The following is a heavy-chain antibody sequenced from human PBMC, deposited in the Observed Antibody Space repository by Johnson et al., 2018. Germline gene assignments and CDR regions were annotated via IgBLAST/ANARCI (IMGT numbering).Heavy chain of an antibody. J-gene: IGHJ6*02. CDR3: ARGYSNPRHRMDV. V-gene: IGHV3-33*01. CDR2: IWDDGINK. Sequence: QVQLVQSGGGVVQPGRSLRLSCATSGFTFSSYGMHWVRQAPGKGLEWVAVIWDDGINKYYADSVKGRFTISRDNSKNTLDLQLNSLRAEDTAVYYCARGYSNPRHRMDVWGQGTTVTVSS. D-gene: IGHD4-11*01. CDR1: GFTFSSYG.